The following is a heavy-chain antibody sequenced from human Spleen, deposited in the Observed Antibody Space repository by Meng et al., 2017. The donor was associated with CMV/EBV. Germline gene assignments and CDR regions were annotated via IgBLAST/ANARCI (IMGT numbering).Heavy chain of an antibody. CDR1: GYTFTGYY. D-gene: IGHD4-17*01. V-gene: IGHV1-2*02. Sequence: QVQLGQSGAEVKKPGASVKVSCKASGYTFTGYYMHWVRQAPGQGLEWMGCINPNSGDTNYAQKFQGRVTMTRDTSISTAYMELSRLRSDDTAVYYCTRDAHLTTVTPNWFDPWGQGTLVTVFS. J-gene: IGHJ5*02. CDR3: TRDAHLTTVTPNWFDP. CDR2: INPNSGDT.